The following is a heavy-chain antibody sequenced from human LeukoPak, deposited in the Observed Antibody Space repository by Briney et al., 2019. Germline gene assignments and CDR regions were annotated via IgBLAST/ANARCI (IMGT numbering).Heavy chain of an antibody. V-gene: IGHV3-48*03. D-gene: IGHD2-15*01. CDR2: ISSSGSTI. CDR3: ATLVIAATPYYYYYGVDV. J-gene: IGHJ6*02. Sequence: GGSLRLSCAASGFTFSSYEMNWVRQAPGKGLEWVSYISSSGSTIYYADSVKGRFTISRDNAKNSLYLQMNSLRAEDTAVYYCATLVIAATPYYYYYGVDVWGQGTTVTVSS. CDR1: GFTFSSYE.